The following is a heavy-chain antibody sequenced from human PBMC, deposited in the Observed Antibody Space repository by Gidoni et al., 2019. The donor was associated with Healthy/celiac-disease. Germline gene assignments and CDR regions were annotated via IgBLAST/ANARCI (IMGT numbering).Heavy chain of an antibody. CDR3: ARDRGAEIPDGMDV. CDR1: GFTVRSNY. Sequence: EAQLVETGGGLIQPGGSLRLSCAASGFTVRSNYMGWVRQAPGKGLEWVSVMYSGGSTYYADSVKGRFTISRNNSKNTLYLQMNSLRAEDTAVYYCARDRGAEIPDGMDVWGQGTTVTVSS. D-gene: IGHD3-10*01. V-gene: IGHV3-53*02. J-gene: IGHJ6*02. CDR2: MYSGGST.